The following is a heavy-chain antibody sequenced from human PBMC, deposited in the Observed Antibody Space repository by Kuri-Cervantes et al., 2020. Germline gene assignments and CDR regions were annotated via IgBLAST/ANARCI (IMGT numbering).Heavy chain of an antibody. J-gene: IGHJ4*02. CDR3: ARGYSYADY. V-gene: IGHV1-2*02. D-gene: IGHD5-18*01. Sequence: ASVKVSCKASGYTFTGYYMHWVRQAPGQGLEWMGWINPNSGGTNYAQKFQGRFTISRDNSKNTLYLQMNSLRAEDTAVYYCARGYSYADYWGQGTLVTVSS. CDR1: GYTFTGYY. CDR2: INPNSGGT.